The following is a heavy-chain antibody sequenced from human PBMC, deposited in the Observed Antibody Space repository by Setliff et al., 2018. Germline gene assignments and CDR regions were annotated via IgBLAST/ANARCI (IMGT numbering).Heavy chain of an antibody. CDR1: GYSFISYW. D-gene: IGHD3-22*01. J-gene: IGHJ4*02. CDR2: IDPGDSET. V-gene: IGHV5-51*01. Sequence: AGESLKISCQTSGYSFISYWIGWVRQMPGKGLERIGIIDPGDSETRYSPSLQGQISISVDKSINTAYLHWSSLKASDTAMYYCARRDNYYDSTGYSYYFDDWGQGTLVTVSS. CDR3: ARRDNYYDSTGYSYYFDD.